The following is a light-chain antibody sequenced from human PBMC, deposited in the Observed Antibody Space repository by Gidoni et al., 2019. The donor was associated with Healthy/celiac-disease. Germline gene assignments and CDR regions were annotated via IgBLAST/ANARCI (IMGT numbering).Light chain of an antibody. V-gene: IGKV3-20*01. J-gene: IGKJ4*01. CDR3: QQYGSSPKLT. CDR2: GAS. Sequence: ELVFTQSPGTLSLSPGERATLSCRASQSVSSSYLVWYQQKPGQAPRLLIYGASSRATGIPDRFSGSGSGTDFTLTISRLEPEDFAVYYCQQYGSSPKLTFGGGTKVEIK. CDR1: QSVSSSY.